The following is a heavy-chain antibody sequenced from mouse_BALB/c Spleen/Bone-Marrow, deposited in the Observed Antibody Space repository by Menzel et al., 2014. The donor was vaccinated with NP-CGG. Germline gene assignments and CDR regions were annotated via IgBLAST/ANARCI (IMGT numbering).Heavy chain of an antibody. CDR3: ARKDYRYDYFDY. D-gene: IGHD2-14*01. J-gene: IGHJ2*01. CDR1: GFSLTRYD. CDR2: IWSGGGT. Sequence: QVQLQQSGPGLVRPSQSLSITCTVSGFSLTRYDVHWVRPSPGKGLEWLGGIWSGGGTDYDSACISRRNIAKDNPKSQVFFKMNSLQADDTAIYFCARKDYRYDYFDYWGQGTTLTVSS. V-gene: IGHV2-4-1*01.